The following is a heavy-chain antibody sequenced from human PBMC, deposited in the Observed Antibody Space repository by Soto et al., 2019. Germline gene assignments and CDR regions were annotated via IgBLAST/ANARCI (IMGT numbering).Heavy chain of an antibody. Sequence: QVQLQESGPGLVKPSQTLSLTCTVSGDSVSGGYYWSWVRQRPRKGLEWIGYVSPIGTPYDSPSLNSRVSISIDTSKNQLSLEVRSVTAADTAVYYCARDRGSYGMDVWGQGTTVTVSS. CDR1: GDSVSGGYY. CDR3: ARDRGSYGMDV. V-gene: IGHV4-31*03. J-gene: IGHJ6*02. CDR2: VSPIGTP.